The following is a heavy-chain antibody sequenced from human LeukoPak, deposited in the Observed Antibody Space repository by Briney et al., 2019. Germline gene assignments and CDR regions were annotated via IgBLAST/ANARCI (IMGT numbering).Heavy chain of an antibody. CDR1: GGSISSSPYY. V-gene: IGHV4-39*01. Sequence: PSETLSLTCTVSGGSISSSPYYWGWIRRPPGKALEWIGSIYYSGSTYYNPSLKSRVTISVDTSKDQFSLKLGSVTAADTAVYYCARHPPPMGSSGWYSWFDPWGQGTLVTVSS. J-gene: IGHJ5*02. CDR3: ARHPPPMGSSGWYSWFDP. CDR2: IYYSGST. D-gene: IGHD6-19*01.